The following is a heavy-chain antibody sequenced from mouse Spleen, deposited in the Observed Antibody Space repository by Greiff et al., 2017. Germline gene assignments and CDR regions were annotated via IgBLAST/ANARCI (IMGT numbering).Heavy chain of an antibody. J-gene: IGHJ3*01. D-gene: IGHD4-1*01. V-gene: IGHV1-42*01. Sequence: VQLKQSGPELVKPGASVKISCKASGYSFTGYYMNWVKQSPEKSLEWIGEINPSTGGTTYNQKFKAKATLTVDKSSSTAYMQLKSLTSEDSAVYYCARSVTGTGIAYWGQGTLVTVSA. CDR1: GYSFTGYY. CDR3: ARSVTGTGIAY. CDR2: INPSTGGT.